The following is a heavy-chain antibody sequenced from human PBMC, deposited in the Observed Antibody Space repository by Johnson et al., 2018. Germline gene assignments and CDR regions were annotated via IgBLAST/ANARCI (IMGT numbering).Heavy chain of an antibody. CDR3: ARAFLYGSGLSGSRGAFDI. V-gene: IGHV3-7*01. CDR1: GFTFSSYW. CDR2: IKQDGSEK. Sequence: EVQLVESGGGLVQPGGSLRVSCAASGFTFSSYWMSWVRQAPGKGLEWVANIKQDGSEKYYVDSVKGRFTISRDKAKNSLYVQMNSLRAEDTAVYYCARAFLYGSGLSGSRGAFDIWGQGTMVTVSS. J-gene: IGHJ3*02. D-gene: IGHD3-10*01.